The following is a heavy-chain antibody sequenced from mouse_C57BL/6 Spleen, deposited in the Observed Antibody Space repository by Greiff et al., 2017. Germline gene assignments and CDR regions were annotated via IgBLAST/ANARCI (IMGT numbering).Heavy chain of an antibody. CDR2: IDPSDSYT. Sequence: QVQLQQPGAELVMPVASVKLSCKASGYTFTSYWMHWVKQRPGQGLVWIGEIDPSDSYTNYNQKFKGKSTLTVDKSSSTAYMQLSSLTSEDSAVYYCARRIYYYGSSPYAMDYWGQGTSVTVSS. CDR1: GYTFTSYW. V-gene: IGHV1-69*01. CDR3: ARRIYYYGSSPYAMDY. J-gene: IGHJ4*01. D-gene: IGHD1-1*01.